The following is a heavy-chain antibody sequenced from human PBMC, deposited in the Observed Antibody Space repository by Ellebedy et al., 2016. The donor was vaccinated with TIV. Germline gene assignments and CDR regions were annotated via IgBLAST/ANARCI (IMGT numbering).Heavy chain of an antibody. CDR1: GFTFSDYY. CDR3: ARDARFIDQQHNWFDP. Sequence: GGSLRLSCAASGFTFSDYYTIWIRQAPGKGLEWVSYISNSGSTIYYADSVKGRFTISRDNAKNSLSLLMNSLRAEDTAVYYCARDARFIDQQHNWFDPWGQGTLVTVSS. V-gene: IGHV3-11*01. J-gene: IGHJ5*02. D-gene: IGHD2-2*01. CDR2: ISNSGSTI.